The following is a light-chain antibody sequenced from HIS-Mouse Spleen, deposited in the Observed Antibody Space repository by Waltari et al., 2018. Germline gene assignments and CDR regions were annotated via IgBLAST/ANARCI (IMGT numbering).Light chain of an antibody. J-gene: IGLJ3*02. CDR3: CSYAGSSTWV. Sequence: QSALTQPASVSGSPGQSITISCTGTSSDVGRYNLVSWYQQHPGKAPKPLIYEGIKRPAGVSNLFSGSKSGNTASLTIAGLQAEDEADDYCCSYAGSSTWVFGGGTKLTVL. V-gene: IGLV2-23*01. CDR2: EGI. CDR1: SSDVGRYNL.